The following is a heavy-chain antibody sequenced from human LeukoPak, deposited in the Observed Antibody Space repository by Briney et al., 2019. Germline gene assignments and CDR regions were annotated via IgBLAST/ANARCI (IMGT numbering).Heavy chain of an antibody. CDR3: ARPTTMIDAFDI. CDR1: GGSISSYY. Sequence: PSETLSLTCTVSGGSISSYYWSWVRQPPGKGLEWIGHIYYRGSTNYNPSLKSRVTISLDETKKQFFLNLSSMTAADTAAYYCARPTTMIDAFDIWGQGTMVTVSS. CDR2: IYYRGST. D-gene: IGHD3-22*01. J-gene: IGHJ3*02. V-gene: IGHV4-59*08.